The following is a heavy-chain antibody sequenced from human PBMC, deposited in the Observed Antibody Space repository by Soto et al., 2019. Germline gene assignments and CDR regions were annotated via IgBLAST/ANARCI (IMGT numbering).Heavy chain of an antibody. J-gene: IGHJ6*03. V-gene: IGHV1-18*01. CDR3: ARVPDYSYYYMDV. CDR2: ISGNTGLS. Sequence: ASVKVSCTTVGDTFTSSGINWVRQAPGQGLEWMGWISGNTGLSYYAQNFQGRVTMTTDRSTSTAYMELKSLRSDDTAVYYCARVPDYSYYYMDVWGLGTTVTVSS. CDR1: GDTFTSSG.